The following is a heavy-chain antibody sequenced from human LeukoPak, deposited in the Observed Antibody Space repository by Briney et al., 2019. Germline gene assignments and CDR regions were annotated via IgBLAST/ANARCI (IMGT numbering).Heavy chain of an antibody. CDR3: ARVAYYYDSSALLVY. J-gene: IGHJ4*02. CDR1: GFTFSSYW. D-gene: IGHD3-22*01. Sequence: GGSLRLSCAASGFTFSSYWMHWVRQAPGKGLVWVSRINSDGSSTSYADSVKGRFTISRDNAKNTLYLQMNSLRAEDTAVYYCARVAYYYDSSALLVYWGQGTLVTVSS. CDR2: INSDGSST. V-gene: IGHV3-74*01.